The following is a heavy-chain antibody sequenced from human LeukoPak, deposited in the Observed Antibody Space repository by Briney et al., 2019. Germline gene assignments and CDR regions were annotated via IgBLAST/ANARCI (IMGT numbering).Heavy chain of an antibody. V-gene: IGHV4-34*01. CDR1: GGSFSGYY. J-gene: IGHJ4*02. D-gene: IGHD2-15*01. CDR3: ARVERLGYEDY. Sequence: SETLSLTCAVYGGSFSGYYWSWIRQPPGKGLEWIGKTSHSGSTNYNPSLESRVTIADTSKNQFSLKLTSVTAADTAVYYCARVERLGYEDYWGQGTLVTVSS. CDR2: TSHSGST.